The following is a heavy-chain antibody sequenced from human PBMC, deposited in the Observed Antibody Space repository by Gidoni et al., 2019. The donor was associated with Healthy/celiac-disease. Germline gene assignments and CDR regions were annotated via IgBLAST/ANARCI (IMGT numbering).Heavy chain of an antibody. D-gene: IGHD2-8*01. CDR3: ARIYCTNGVCYNRHFDY. Sequence: QVQLVQSGAEVKKPGSSVKVSCKASGGTFSSYTISWVRQAPGQGLEWMGRIIPILGIANYAQKFQGRVTITADKSTSTAYMELSSLRSEDTAVYYCARIYCTNGVCYNRHFDYWGQGTLVTVSS. V-gene: IGHV1-69*02. J-gene: IGHJ4*02. CDR2: IIPILGIA. CDR1: GGTFSSYT.